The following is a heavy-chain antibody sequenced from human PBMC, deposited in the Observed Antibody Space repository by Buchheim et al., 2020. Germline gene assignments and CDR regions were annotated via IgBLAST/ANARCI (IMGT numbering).Heavy chain of an antibody. CDR2: IKSKTDGGTT. Sequence: EVQLVESGGGLVKPGGSLRLSCAASGFTFSNAWMSWVRQAPGKGLEWVGRIKSKTDGGTTDYAAPVKGRFTISRDNSRNTLFLQMNSLRTEDTALYYGAKEEEDGSRYYYGPSGFDFWGPGTL. CDR1: GFTFSNAW. CDR3: AKEEEDGSRYYYGPSGFDF. V-gene: IGHV3-15*01. J-gene: IGHJ4*02. D-gene: IGHD3-22*01.